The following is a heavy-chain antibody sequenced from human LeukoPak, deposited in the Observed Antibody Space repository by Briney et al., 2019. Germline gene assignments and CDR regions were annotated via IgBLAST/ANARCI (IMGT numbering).Heavy chain of an antibody. J-gene: IGHJ4*02. Sequence: SVKVSCKASGGTFSSYAISWVRQAPGQGLEWMGRIIPIFGTANYAQKFQGRVTITTDESTSTAYMELSSLRSEDTAVYYCASNDFGVVIADYFDYWGQGTLVTVSS. D-gene: IGHD3-3*01. CDR3: ASNDFGVVIADYFDY. V-gene: IGHV1-69*05. CDR1: GGTFSSYA. CDR2: IIPIFGTA.